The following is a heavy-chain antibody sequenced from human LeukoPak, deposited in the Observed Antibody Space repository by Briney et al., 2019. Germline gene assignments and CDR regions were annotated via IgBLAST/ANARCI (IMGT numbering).Heavy chain of an antibody. D-gene: IGHD3-22*01. J-gene: IGHJ4*02. V-gene: IGHV1-18*04. Sequence: ASVKVSCKASGYTFTSYGMSWVRQAPGQGLEWMGWISTYNGSTNYAQKFQGRVTMTTDTSTNTAYMELSRLRSDDTAVYYCARDAVWNYYDSSGYDYWGQGTLVTVSS. CDR1: GYTFTSYG. CDR2: ISTYNGST. CDR3: ARDAVWNYYDSSGYDY.